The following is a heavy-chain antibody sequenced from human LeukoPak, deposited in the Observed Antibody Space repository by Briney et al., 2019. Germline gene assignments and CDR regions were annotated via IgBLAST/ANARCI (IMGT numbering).Heavy chain of an antibody. Sequence: KTSETLSLTCSVSDGSINSYYWNWIRRPPGKGLEWIGYIYYNGNTNYSPSLKSRVTMSVDTSKNLFSLKLSSVTAADTAVYYCARGDRITIFGVVTRRNWFDPWGQGTLVTVSS. CDR3: ARGDRITIFGVVTRRNWFDP. J-gene: IGHJ5*02. D-gene: IGHD3-3*01. CDR1: DGSINSYY. CDR2: IYYNGNT. V-gene: IGHV4-59*12.